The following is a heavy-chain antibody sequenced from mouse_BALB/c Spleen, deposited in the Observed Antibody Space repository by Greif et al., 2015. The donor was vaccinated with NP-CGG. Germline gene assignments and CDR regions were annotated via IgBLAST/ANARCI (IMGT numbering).Heavy chain of an antibody. V-gene: IGHV5-4*02. Sequence: EVQLVESGGGLVKPGGSLRLSCAASGFTFSDYYMYWVRQTPEKSLEWVATICDGGSDIYYPDSVKGRFTISADNAKNSLYLQMSSLKSEGTGMSYCARDGVSGTGFDYWGQGTTLTVSS. J-gene: IGHJ2*01. CDR2: ICDGGSDI. CDR1: GFTFSDYY. CDR3: ARDGVSGTGFDY. D-gene: IGHD4-1*01.